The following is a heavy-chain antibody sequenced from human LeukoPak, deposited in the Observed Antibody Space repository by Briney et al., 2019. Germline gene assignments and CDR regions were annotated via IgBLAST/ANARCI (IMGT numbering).Heavy chain of an antibody. CDR3: ARDPYNGYYGDDYYYYMDV. CDR1: GFTFSSYA. V-gene: IGHV3-23*01. J-gene: IGHJ6*03. Sequence: QSGGSLRLSCAASGFTFSSYAMTWVRQAPGKGLEWVSTISGSGGSTYIADSVKGRFTISRDNSKNTLYVQMNSLRAEDTAVYYCARDPYNGYYGDDYYYYMDVWGKGTTVTISS. CDR2: ISGSGGST. D-gene: IGHD4-17*01.